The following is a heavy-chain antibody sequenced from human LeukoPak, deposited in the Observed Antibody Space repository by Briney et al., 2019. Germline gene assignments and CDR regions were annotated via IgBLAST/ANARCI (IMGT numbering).Heavy chain of an antibody. Sequence: GESLKISCKGSGYSFTSYWIGWVRQMPGKGLEWMGIIYSGDSETRYSPSFQGQVTFPADRSISTAYLQWSSLKASDTAMYYCARQWEAAREFDYWGQGTLVTVSS. CDR1: GYSFTSYW. CDR3: ARQWEAAREFDY. D-gene: IGHD6-6*01. CDR2: IYSGDSET. V-gene: IGHV5-51*01. J-gene: IGHJ4*02.